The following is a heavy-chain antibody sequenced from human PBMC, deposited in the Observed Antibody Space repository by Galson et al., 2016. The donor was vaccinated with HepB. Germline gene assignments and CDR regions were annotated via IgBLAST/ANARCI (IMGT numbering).Heavy chain of an antibody. V-gene: IGHV3-49*04. D-gene: IGHD3-3*01. CDR1: GFNFRDNS. CDR3: TRDDYGLRFRNVYYYGMDL. Sequence: LRLSCASSGFNFRDNSMSRVRQAPGKGLEWVGFIRSKAFGGATEYAASVKGRFIISRDDSKSIAYLQMNSLKTEDTAVYYCTRDDYGLRFRNVYYYGMDLGGHGTTVTVSS. CDR2: IRSKAFGGAT. J-gene: IGHJ6*02.